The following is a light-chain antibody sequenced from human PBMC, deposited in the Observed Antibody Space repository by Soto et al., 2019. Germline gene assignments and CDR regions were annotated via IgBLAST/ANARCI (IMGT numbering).Light chain of an antibody. Sequence: DIPMTQSPSTLSASVGDRVTITCRASQSISSWLAWYQQKPGKAPKLLIYKASSLESGVPSRFSGSGSGTEFTLTISSLQPDDFATYYCQQSYSTLGTFGPGTKVDIK. CDR1: QSISSW. V-gene: IGKV1-5*03. CDR2: KAS. CDR3: QQSYSTLGT. J-gene: IGKJ3*01.